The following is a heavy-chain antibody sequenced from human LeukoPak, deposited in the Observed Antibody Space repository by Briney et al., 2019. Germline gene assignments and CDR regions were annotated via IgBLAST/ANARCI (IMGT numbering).Heavy chain of an antibody. V-gene: IGHV4-59*08. CDR3: ARLRDGYNYDAFDI. CDR2: IYYSGST. Sequence: SETLSLTCTVSGGSISSYYWSWIRRPPGKGLEWIGYIYYSGSTNYNPSLKSRVTISVDTSKNQFSLKLSSVTAADTAVYYCARLRDGYNYDAFDIWGQGTMVTVSS. D-gene: IGHD5-24*01. CDR1: GGSISSYY. J-gene: IGHJ3*02.